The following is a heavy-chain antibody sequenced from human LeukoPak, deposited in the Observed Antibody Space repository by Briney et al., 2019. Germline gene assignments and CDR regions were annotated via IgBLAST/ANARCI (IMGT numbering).Heavy chain of an antibody. CDR1: GYTFTSYY. V-gene: IGHV1-46*01. J-gene: IGHJ4*02. Sequence: ASVNVSCKASGYTFTSYYMHWVRQAPGQGLEWMGIINPSGGSTSYAQKFQGRVTMTRDTSTSTVYMELSSLRSEDTAVYYCARGISSTPEWRTSKGPDYWGQGTLVTVSS. CDR3: ARGISSTPEWRTSKGPDY. D-gene: IGHD2-2*01. CDR2: INPSGGST.